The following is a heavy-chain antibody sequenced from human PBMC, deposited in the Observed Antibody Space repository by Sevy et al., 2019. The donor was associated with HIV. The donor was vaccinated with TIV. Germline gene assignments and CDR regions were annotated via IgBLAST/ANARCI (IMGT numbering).Heavy chain of an antibody. D-gene: IGHD3-3*01. V-gene: IGHV3-23*01. J-gene: IGHJ5*02. CDR1: GFRFSAFG. Sequence: ASVKVSCVASGFRFSAFGMAWVRQAAGEGLEWVSGINGGGGSTYYRNSVKGRFTVSRDNSKNTGYLQMNSLRADDTAVYYCAKAPYYDFWSHNYNNWFDPWGQGTLVTVSS. CDR3: AKAPYYDFWSHNYNNWFDP. CDR2: INGGGGST.